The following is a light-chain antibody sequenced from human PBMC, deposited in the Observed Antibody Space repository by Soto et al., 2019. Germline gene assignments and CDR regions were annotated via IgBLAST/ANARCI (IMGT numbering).Light chain of an antibody. CDR3: QQYNTWPRT. CDR1: QSVSSN. J-gene: IGKJ1*01. CDR2: GAS. V-gene: IGKV3-15*01. Sequence: EIVMTHSPSTLSVSAWERATLSFRSIQSVSSNLAWYQQKPGQAPRLLVYGASSRATGIPARFSGSGSGTEFTLTISSLQSEDFSVYYCQQYNTWPRTFGQGTKVDIK.